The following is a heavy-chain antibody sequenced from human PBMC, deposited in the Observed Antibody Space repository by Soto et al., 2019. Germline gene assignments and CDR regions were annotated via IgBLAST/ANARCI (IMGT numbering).Heavy chain of an antibody. CDR1: GFTFSSYA. CDR3: AKGHYDILTALDY. CDR2: ISVSGTTT. Sequence: GGSLRLSCAASGFTFSSYAMNWVRQAPGKGLEWVSVISVSGTTTYYTDSVKGRFTVSRDNSKNTLYLQMNNLRAEDTAVYYCAKGHYDILTALDYWGQGTLVTVSS. V-gene: IGHV3-23*01. D-gene: IGHD3-9*01. J-gene: IGHJ4*02.